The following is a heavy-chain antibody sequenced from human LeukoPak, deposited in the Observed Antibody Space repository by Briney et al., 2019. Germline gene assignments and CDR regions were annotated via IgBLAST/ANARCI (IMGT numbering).Heavy chain of an antibody. Sequence: GGSLRLSCAASGFTFSDYYMSWIRQAPGKGLEWVSYISSSGSTIYYADSVKGRFTITRDNAKNSLYLQMNSLRAEDTAVYYCASSSIQLWCFNYWGQGTLVTVSS. CDR1: GFTFSDYY. CDR2: ISSSGSTI. J-gene: IGHJ4*02. CDR3: ASSSIQLWCFNY. V-gene: IGHV3-11*04. D-gene: IGHD5-18*01.